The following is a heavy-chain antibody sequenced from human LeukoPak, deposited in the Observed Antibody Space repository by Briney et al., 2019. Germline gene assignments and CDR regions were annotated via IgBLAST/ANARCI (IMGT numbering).Heavy chain of an antibody. D-gene: IGHD5-12*01. CDR3: ARDQRAVATTDY. V-gene: IGHV4-34*01. Sequence: SETLSLTCAVYGGSFSDYYWSWIRQPPGKGLEWIGEITHSGTTNYNPSLKSRVSISVDTSKNQFSLKLRSVTAADTAVYYCARDQRAVATTDYWGQGTLVTVSS. J-gene: IGHJ4*02. CDR2: ITHSGTT. CDR1: GGSFSDYY.